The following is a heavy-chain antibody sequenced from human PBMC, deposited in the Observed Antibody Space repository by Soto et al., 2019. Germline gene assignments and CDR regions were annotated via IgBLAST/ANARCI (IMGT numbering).Heavy chain of an antibody. D-gene: IGHD3-22*01. Sequence: GGSLRLSCAASGFTFSSYAMSWVRQAPGKGLEWVSAISGSGSSTYYADSVKGRFTISRDNSKNTLYLQMNSLRAEDTAVYYCAKVHYYYDSSGYYFHGYWGQGTLVTVSS. V-gene: IGHV3-23*01. CDR3: AKVHYYYDSSGYYFHGY. CDR1: GFTFSSYA. CDR2: ISGSGSST. J-gene: IGHJ4*02.